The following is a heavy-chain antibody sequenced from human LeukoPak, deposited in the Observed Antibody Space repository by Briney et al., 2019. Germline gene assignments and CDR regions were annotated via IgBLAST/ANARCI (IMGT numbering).Heavy chain of an antibody. V-gene: IGHV4-59*08. CDR1: GGSISGYY. D-gene: IGHD3-22*01. J-gene: IGHJ3*02. Sequence: PSETLSLTCTVPGGSISGYYWSWIRQPPGKGLEWIGYIYYSGSTNYNPSLKSRVTMSVDTSKNQFSLKLTSVTAADTAVYYCARRFVGYDSSWGASDIWGQGTMVTVSS. CDR3: ARRFVGYDSSWGASDI. CDR2: IYYSGST.